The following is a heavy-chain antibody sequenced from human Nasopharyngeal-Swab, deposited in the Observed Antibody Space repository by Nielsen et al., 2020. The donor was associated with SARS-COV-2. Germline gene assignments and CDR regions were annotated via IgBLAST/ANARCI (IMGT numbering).Heavy chain of an antibody. V-gene: IGHV3-21*01. J-gene: IGHJ3*02. CDR1: GFTFSTDS. CDR2: ISSSSGHI. Sequence: GESLKISCAASGFTFSTDSMNWVRQAPGKGLEWVSSISSSSGHIYYADSVKGRFTTSRDNAKNSLYLQMNGLRAEDTAVYYCTRDTPDGDSDSFDIWGRGTVVAVSS. D-gene: IGHD7-27*01. CDR3: TRDTPDGDSDSFDI.